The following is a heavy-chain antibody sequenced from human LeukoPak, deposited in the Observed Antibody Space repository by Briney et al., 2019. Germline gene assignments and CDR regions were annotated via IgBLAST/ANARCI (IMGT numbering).Heavy chain of an antibody. Sequence: GGSLRLSCAASGFTFSDYYMSWLRQAPGKGLEWVSYISSSGSTIYYADSVKGRFTISRDNAKNSLYLQMNSLRAEDTAVYYCAGGSIVGATFVWITPFFDYWGQGTLVTVSS. CDR2: ISSSGSTI. CDR3: AGGSIVGATFVWITPFFDY. D-gene: IGHD1-26*01. CDR1: GFTFSDYY. V-gene: IGHV3-11*01. J-gene: IGHJ4*02.